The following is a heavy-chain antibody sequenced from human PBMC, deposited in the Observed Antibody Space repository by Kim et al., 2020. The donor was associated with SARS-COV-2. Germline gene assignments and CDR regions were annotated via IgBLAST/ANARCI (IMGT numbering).Heavy chain of an antibody. D-gene: IGHD2-2*01. J-gene: IGHJ6*02. V-gene: IGHV3-64D*06. Sequence: GGSLRLSCSASGFTFSSYAMHWVRQAPGKGLEYVSAISSNGGSTYYADSVKGRFTISRDNSKNTLYLQMSSLRAEDTAVYYCVGPYCSSTSCDPHYGMDVWGQGTTVTVSS. CDR1: GFTFSSYA. CDR3: VGPYCSSTSCDPHYGMDV. CDR2: ISSNGGST.